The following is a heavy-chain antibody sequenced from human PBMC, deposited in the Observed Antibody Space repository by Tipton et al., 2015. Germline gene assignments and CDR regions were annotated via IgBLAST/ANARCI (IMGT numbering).Heavy chain of an antibody. J-gene: IGHJ6*02. CDR2: IRYSGGT. Sequence: TLSLTCTVPGTSLSGFYWTWIRQPPGKGLEWIGYIRYSGGTNYKPSLRGRVSISLDMSKNQFSLKLRSVTAADTAMYFCARENAYYYGMDVWGQGTTVTVSS. V-gene: IGHV4-59*01. CDR1: GTSLSGFY. D-gene: IGHD1-1*01. CDR3: ARENAYYYGMDV.